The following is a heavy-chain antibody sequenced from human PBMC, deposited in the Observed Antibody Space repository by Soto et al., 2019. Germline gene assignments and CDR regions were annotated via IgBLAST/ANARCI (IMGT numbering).Heavy chain of an antibody. Sequence: QVQLQESGPGLVKPSQTLSLTCTVSGASISSGDYYWSWIRQPPGKGLEWIGYIYDSGSTYYNPSLKSRVTISVDTSMNQCSLKLSSVTAADTAVYFCARGEYDFVWGSYRGAVAGTSGKAFDIWGQGTMVTVSS. D-gene: IGHD3-16*02. CDR1: GASISSGDYY. CDR2: IYDSGST. J-gene: IGHJ3*02. V-gene: IGHV4-30-4*01. CDR3: ARGEYDFVWGSYRGAVAGTSGKAFDI.